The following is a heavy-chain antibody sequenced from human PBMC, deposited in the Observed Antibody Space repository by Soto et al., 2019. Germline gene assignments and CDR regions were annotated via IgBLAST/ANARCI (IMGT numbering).Heavy chain of an antibody. CDR3: ARTFRAVVMFDY. D-gene: IGHD6-19*01. CDR1: GYSFTAYG. Sequence: ASVKVSCKASGYSFTAYGITWMRQAPGQGLEWMGWISTSKGNTAYAQKLQGRATMTTDTSTSTAYMELRSLRSDDTAIYYCARTFRAVVMFDYWGQGTLVTSPQ. J-gene: IGHJ4*02. V-gene: IGHV1-18*01. CDR2: ISTSKGNT.